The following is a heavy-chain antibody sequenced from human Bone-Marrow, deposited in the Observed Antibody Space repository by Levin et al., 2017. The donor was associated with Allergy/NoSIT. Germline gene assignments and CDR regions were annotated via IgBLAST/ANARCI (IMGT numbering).Heavy chain of an antibody. D-gene: IGHD6-25*01. V-gene: IGHV1-46*01. J-gene: IGHJ4*02. CDR1: GYTLTNYY. Sequence: ASVKVSCKASGYTLTNYYLHWVRQAPGQGLEWMGIISPSGGSPDYAQKFQGRVTMTTDTSTSTVYMELSSLRSEDTAVYYCAREGGGRGATDVDYWGQGTQVTGSS. CDR3: AREGGGRGATDVDY. CDR2: ISPSGGSP.